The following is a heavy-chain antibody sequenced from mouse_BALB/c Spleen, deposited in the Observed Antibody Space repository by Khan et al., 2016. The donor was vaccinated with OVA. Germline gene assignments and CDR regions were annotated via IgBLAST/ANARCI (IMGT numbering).Heavy chain of an antibody. V-gene: IGHV5-9-1*01. CDR1: GFTFSSFV. CDR2: ISSAATYT. D-gene: IGHD2-1*01. J-gene: IGHJ3*01. CDR3: TNGNYGWFAY. Sequence: EVELVESGGGLVEPGGSLKLSCAASGFTFSSFVISWVRQTPEKRLEWVATISSAATYTYYPDSVKGRFTISRDNAKNTLYLQMNSLRSDDTAIYYCTNGNYGWFAYWGQGTLVTVST.